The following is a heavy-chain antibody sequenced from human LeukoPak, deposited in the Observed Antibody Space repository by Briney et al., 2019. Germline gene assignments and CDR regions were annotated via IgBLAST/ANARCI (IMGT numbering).Heavy chain of an antibody. CDR1: GFTFNNYA. D-gene: IGHD3-10*01. V-gene: IGHV3-23*01. J-gene: IGHJ1*01. CDR3: VRHDSYIPF. Sequence: PGGSLTLSCVASGFTFNNYAMSWVRQTPGKGLEWVSGISDNDGTTHYTDSVKGRFTISRDNSKDTVSLQMNNLKAADTALYFCVRHDSYIPFWGQGSLVTVSS. CDR2: ISDNDGTT.